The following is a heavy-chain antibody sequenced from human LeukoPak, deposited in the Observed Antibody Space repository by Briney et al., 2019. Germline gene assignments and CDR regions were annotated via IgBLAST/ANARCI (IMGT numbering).Heavy chain of an antibody. CDR1: GFTFSIYW. V-gene: IGHV3-7*01. CDR3: ARDDYSSRWSDSYYYVDV. Sequence: GGSLRLSCAASGFTFSIYWMTWVRQAPGKGLEWVANIKQDGSDKYYVDSVKGRFTISRDKAKNSLYLQMHSLRAEDTAVYYCARDDYSSRWSDSYYYVDVWGKGTTVTVSS. D-gene: IGHD6-13*01. CDR2: IKQDGSDK. J-gene: IGHJ6*03.